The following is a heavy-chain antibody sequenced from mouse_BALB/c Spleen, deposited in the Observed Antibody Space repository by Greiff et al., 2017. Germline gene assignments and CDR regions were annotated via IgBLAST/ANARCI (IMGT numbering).Heavy chain of an antibody. J-gene: IGHJ2*01. D-gene: IGHD2-3*01. CDR2: ISSGSSTI. CDR3: ARDDGYYPFDY. V-gene: IGHV5-17*02. CDR1: GFTFSSFG. Sequence: EVQRVESGGGLVQPGGSRKLSCAASGFTFSSFGMHWVRQAPEKGLEWVAYISSGSSTIYYADTVKGRFTISRDNPKNTLFLQMTSLRSEDTAMYYCARDDGYYPFDYWGQGTTLTVSS.